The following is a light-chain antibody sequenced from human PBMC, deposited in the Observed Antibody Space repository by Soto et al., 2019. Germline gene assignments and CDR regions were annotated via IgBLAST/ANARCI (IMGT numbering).Light chain of an antibody. J-gene: IGKJ2*01. CDR3: QQFKNYPRT. V-gene: IGKV1D-13*01. CDR2: GAS. CDR1: QDISST. Sequence: AIQLTQSPSSLSASVGVRVTITCRASQDISSTLVWYQQKPGKAPKLLIYGASNLESGVPSRFSGDGSGTDFTLTIKNLQSEDFATYHCQQFKNYPRTFGQGTKLEIK.